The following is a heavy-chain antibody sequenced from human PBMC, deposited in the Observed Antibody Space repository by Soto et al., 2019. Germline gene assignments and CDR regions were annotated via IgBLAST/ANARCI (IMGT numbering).Heavy chain of an antibody. J-gene: IGHJ5*02. CDR2: INPNSGGT. CDR1: VYTLTGYY. D-gene: IGHD3-16*01. Sequence: ASVKVSCKSSVYTLTGYYTHWVRQAPGQGLEWMGWINPNSGGTNYAQKFQGRVTMTRDTSIRTAYMELSRLRNDETAVYYCARDLIYHWGQGTLVPVYS. CDR3: ARDLIYH. V-gene: IGHV1-2*02.